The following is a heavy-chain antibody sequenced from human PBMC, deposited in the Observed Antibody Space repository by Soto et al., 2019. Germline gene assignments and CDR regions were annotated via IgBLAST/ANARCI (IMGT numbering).Heavy chain of an antibody. V-gene: IGHV1-18*04. CDR2: ISTYNGNT. CDR3: ARVVGGIPVAGSWTWFDP. CDR1: GYTFTSYA. D-gene: IGHD6-19*01. J-gene: IGHJ5*02. Sequence: PVKGSCKGSGYTFTSYALSWGRHAPGQGLEWMGWISTYNGNTNYAQNLQGRVTMTTDMSTNTAYMELRSLRSDDTAVYYCARVVGGIPVAGSWTWFDPWGQGTLVTVSS.